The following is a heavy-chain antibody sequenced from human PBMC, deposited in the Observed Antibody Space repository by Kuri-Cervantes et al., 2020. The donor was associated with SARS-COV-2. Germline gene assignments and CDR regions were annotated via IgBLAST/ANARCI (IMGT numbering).Heavy chain of an antibody. D-gene: IGHD2-2*01. CDR3: ARDPSLGVGYCSSTSCYYDYFDY. CDR2: ISYDGSNK. CDR1: GFTFSSYA. J-gene: IGHJ4*02. Sequence: GESLKISCAASGFTFSSYAMHWVRQAPGKGLEWVAVISYDGSNKYYADSVKGRFTISRDNSKNTLYLQMNSLRAEDTAVYYCARDPSLGVGYCSSTSCYYDYFDYWGQGTLVTVSS. V-gene: IGHV3-30-3*01.